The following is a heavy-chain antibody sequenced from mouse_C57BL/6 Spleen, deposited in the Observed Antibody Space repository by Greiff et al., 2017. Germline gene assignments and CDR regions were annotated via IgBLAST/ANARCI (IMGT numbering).Heavy chain of an antibody. CDR3: AVYYGNCEYYFDY. CDR1: GYTFTDYY. CDR2: INPYNGGT. J-gene: IGHJ2*01. D-gene: IGHD2-1*01. Sequence: VQLQQSGPVLVKPGASVKMSCKASGYTFTDYYMNWVKQSHGKSLEWIGVINPYNGGTSYNQKFKGKATLTVDKSSSTAYMELNSLTSEDSAVYYCAVYYGNCEYYFDYWGQGTTLTVSS. V-gene: IGHV1-19*01.